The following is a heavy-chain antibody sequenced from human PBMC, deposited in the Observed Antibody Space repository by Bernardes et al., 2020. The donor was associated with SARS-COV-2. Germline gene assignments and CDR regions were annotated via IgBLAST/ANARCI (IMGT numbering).Heavy chain of an antibody. Sequence: SVKVSCKTSGNTFTSYAVIWVRQAPGQGLECMGGIIPLFGTTNYAQNFQGRVTIAADESTSTVYMELSSLRSEDTAMYNCARSGTYPDAFDIWGQGTMVTVSS. V-gene: IGHV1-69*13. J-gene: IGHJ3*02. CDR2: IIPLFGTT. D-gene: IGHD1-26*01. CDR3: ARSGTYPDAFDI. CDR1: GNTFTSYA.